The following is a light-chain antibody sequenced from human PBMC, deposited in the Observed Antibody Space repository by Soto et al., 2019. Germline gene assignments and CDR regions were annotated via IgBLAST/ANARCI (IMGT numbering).Light chain of an antibody. Sequence: QSVLTQPASVSGSPGQSITISCTGTSSDVGAYNYVSWYQQHPGKAPKLIIYDVSDRPSGVSNRFSGSKSGNTASLTISGLQAEDEADYYCSSNTNTDVLYLFGTGTKVTVL. V-gene: IGLV2-14*03. J-gene: IGLJ1*01. CDR2: DVS. CDR1: SSDVGAYNY. CDR3: SSNTNTDVLYL.